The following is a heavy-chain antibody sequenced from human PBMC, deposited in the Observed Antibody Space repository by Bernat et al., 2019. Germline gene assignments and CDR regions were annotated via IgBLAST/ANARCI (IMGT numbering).Heavy chain of an antibody. CDR1: GFTFSSYG. V-gene: IGHV3-30*02. J-gene: IGHJ4*02. CDR3: AKDGGSYYVDDY. D-gene: IGHD1-26*01. Sequence: QVQLVESGGGVVQPGGSLRLSCAASGFTFSSYGMHWVRQAPGKGLEWVAFIRYDGSNKYYADSVKGRFTISRDNSKNTLYLQMNSLRAGDTAVYYCAKDGGSYYVDDYWGQGTLVTVSS. CDR2: IRYDGSNK.